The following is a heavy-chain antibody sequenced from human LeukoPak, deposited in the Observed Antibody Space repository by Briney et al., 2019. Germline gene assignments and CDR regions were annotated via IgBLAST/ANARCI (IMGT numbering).Heavy chain of an antibody. V-gene: IGHV4-30-2*01. J-gene: IGHJ5*02. Sequence: PSETLSLTCTVSGGSISSGGYYWSWIRQPPGKGLEWIGYIYHSGSTYYKPSLKSRVTISVDRSKNQFSLKLSSVTAADTAVYYCTRVRSVVPLGLFDPWGQGTLVTVSS. D-gene: IGHD2-2*01. CDR1: GGSISSGGYY. CDR2: IYHSGST. CDR3: TRVRSVVPLGLFDP.